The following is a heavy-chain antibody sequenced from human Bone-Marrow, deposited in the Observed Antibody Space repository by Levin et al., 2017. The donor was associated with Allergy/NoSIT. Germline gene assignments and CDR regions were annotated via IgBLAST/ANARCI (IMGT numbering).Heavy chain of an antibody. Sequence: GASVKVSCAASGFTFSSYAMSWVRQAPGKGLEWVSPISGSGGSTYYADSVKGRFTVSRDNSKNTLYLQMNSLRAEDTAVYFCAKLVRGYSYADFDYWGQGTLVTVSS. CDR2: ISGSGGST. CDR3: AKLVRGYSYADFDY. V-gene: IGHV3-23*01. J-gene: IGHJ4*02. D-gene: IGHD5-18*01. CDR1: GFTFSSYA.